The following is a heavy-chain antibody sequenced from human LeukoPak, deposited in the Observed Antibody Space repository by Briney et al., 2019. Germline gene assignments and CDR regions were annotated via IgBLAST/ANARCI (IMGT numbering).Heavy chain of an antibody. D-gene: IGHD2-15*01. J-gene: IGHJ4*02. CDR1: GFTLSSYS. CDR3: ATLKGGGTYYFDY. V-gene: IGHV3-23*01. CDR2: ISGSGGST. Sequence: GGSLRLSCAASGFTLSSYSMNWVRQAPGKGLEWVSAISGSGGSTYYADSVKGRFTISRDNSKNTLYLQMNSLRAEDTAVYYCATLKGGGTYYFDYWGQGTLVTVSS.